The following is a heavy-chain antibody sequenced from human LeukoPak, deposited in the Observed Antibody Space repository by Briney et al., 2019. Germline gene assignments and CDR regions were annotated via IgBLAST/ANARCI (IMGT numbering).Heavy chain of an antibody. CDR1: GFTFSSYA. D-gene: IGHD2-2*02. V-gene: IGHV3-23*01. J-gene: IGHJ4*02. CDR3: ANRPNICSSTSCYTRSPFDY. Sequence: PGGSLRLSCAASGFTFSSYAMSWLRQAPGRGLDWVSAISGSGGSTYYADSAKGRFTISRDNSKTTLYLQMNSLRAEDTAVYYCANRPNICSSTSCYTRSPFDYWGQGTLVTVSS. CDR2: ISGSGGST.